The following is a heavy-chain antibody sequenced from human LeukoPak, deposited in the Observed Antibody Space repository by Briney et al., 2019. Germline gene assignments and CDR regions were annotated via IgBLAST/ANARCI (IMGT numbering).Heavy chain of an antibody. CDR1: GGSISSYY. J-gene: IGHJ4*02. V-gene: IGHV4-59*01. D-gene: IGHD6-19*01. Sequence: SETLSLTCTVSGGSISSYYWSWIRQPPGKGLEWIGYIYYGGSTNYNPSLKSRVTISVDTSKNQFSLKLSSVTAADTAVYYCARDCGSGCYDYWGQGTLVTVSS. CDR3: ARDCGSGCYDY. CDR2: IYYGGST.